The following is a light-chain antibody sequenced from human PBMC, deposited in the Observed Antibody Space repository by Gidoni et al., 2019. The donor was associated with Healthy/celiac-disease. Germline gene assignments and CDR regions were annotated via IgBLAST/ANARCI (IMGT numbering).Light chain of an antibody. CDR1: QSVSSN. J-gene: IGKJ2*01. CDR2: VAS. V-gene: IGKV3D-15*01. Sequence: IVMTQPPATLSVSPGERATLPCRASQSVSSNLAWYQQKPGQAPRLLIYVASTRATGIPARFSGSGSGTEFTLTISSLQSEDFAVYYCQQYNNWPQTFGQGTKLEIK. CDR3: QQYNNWPQT.